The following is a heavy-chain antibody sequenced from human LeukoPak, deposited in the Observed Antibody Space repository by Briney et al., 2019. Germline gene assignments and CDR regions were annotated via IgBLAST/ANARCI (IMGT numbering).Heavy chain of an antibody. CDR3: ARDRNMITFGGVIATFDY. CDR2: IIPIFGTA. D-gene: IGHD3-16*02. J-gene: IGHJ4*02. CDR1: GGTFSSYA. Sequence: ASVKVSCKASGGTFSSYAISWVRQAPGQGLEWMGGIIPIFGTANYAQKFQGRVTITADESTSTAYMELSSLRSEDTAVYYCARDRNMITFGGVIATFDYWGQGTLVTVSS. V-gene: IGHV1-69*13.